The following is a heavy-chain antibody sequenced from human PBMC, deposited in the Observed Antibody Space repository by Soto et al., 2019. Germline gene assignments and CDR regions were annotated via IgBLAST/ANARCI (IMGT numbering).Heavy chain of an antibody. CDR2: INHSGST. D-gene: IGHD6-13*01. V-gene: IGHV4-34*01. Sequence: SETLSLTCAVYGGSFSGYYWSWIRQPPGKGLEWIGEINHSGSTNYNPSLKSRVTISVDTSKNQFSLKLSSVTAADTAVYYCARGSAAAEWYYYYYYGMDVWGQGTTVTVSS. CDR1: GGSFSGYY. CDR3: ARGSAAAEWYYYYYYGMDV. J-gene: IGHJ6*02.